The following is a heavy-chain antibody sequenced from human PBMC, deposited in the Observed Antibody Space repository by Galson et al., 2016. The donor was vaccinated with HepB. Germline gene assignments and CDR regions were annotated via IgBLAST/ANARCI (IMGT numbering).Heavy chain of an antibody. D-gene: IGHD3-22*01. CDR2: IRHRAGSYTT. CDR3: VRVSPYESSGDYTREDY. CDR1: GFTFSDHY. Sequence: SLRLSCAASGFTFSDHYMDWVRQAPGKGLEWVGRIRHRAGSYTTEYAASVKGRFTVSRDDSNNSLYLQRNSLKAEDTAVYYCVRVSPYESSGDYTREDYWGQETLVTVSS. J-gene: IGHJ4*02. V-gene: IGHV3-72*01.